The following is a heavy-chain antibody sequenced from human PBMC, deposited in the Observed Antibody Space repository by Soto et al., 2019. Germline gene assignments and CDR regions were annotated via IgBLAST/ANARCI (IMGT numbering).Heavy chain of an antibody. D-gene: IGHD3-16*01. CDR3: ETRGPQYYFDY. CDR2: ISGSGGNT. Sequence: GGSLRLSCAASGFTFSSYAMSWVRQAPGKGLEWVSGISGSGGNTYYADSVKGRFTISRDNSKNTLYLQLNRLRAEDTAVYYCETRGPQYYFDYWGQGTLVTVSS. V-gene: IGHV3-23*01. J-gene: IGHJ4*02. CDR1: GFTFSSYA.